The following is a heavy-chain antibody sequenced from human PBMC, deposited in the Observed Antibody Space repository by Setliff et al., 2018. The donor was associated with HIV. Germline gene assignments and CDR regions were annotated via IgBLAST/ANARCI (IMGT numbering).Heavy chain of an antibody. CDR1: GDSISSGGYY. CDR2: IYTCGNT. Sequence: SETLSLTCKVSGDSISSGGYYWTWIRKPAGKGLEWIGHIYTCGNTNYNPSLKSRVSISVATSKNQFFLTLTSVTAADSAVYYCARLGEHDTGDLDVWGKGTTVTVSS. J-gene: IGHJ6*04. D-gene: IGHD1-1*01. CDR3: ARLGEHDTGDLDV. V-gene: IGHV4-61*09.